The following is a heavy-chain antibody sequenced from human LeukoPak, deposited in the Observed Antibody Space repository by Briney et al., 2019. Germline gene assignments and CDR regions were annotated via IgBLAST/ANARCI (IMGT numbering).Heavy chain of an antibody. CDR3: ARRQGWKVPPVNGNYYHGLDV. V-gene: IGHV5-51*01. D-gene: IGHD2-2*01. Sequence: GESLKSSCKGSGYSFSTYWIAWMRQMPGKGLEWMGIIYPGDSDTKYSPSFQGQVTISADKSIATAYLQWSSLKASDTAIYYCARRQGWKVPPVNGNYYHGLDVWGQGTTVIVSS. CDR2: IYPGDSDT. J-gene: IGHJ6*02. CDR1: GYSFSTYW.